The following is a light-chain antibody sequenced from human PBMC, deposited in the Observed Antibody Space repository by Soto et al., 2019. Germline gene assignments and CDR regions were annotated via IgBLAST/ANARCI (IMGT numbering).Light chain of an antibody. Sequence: DIVMTQLPHSLAVSLGETATINCKSSQSILYSANNKNYVAWDQQKPGQPPKLLIYWASTRESGVPDRFSGSGSGTDFTLTVSSLQAEDVAVYYCQQYYTSPTWTFGQGTKVDIK. J-gene: IGKJ1*01. CDR2: WAS. CDR3: QQYYTSPTWT. V-gene: IGKV4-1*01. CDR1: QSILYSANNKNY.